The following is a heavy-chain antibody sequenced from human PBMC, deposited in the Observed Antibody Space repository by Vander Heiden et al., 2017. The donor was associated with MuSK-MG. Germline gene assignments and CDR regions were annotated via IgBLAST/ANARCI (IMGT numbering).Heavy chain of an antibody. CDR2: IYHSGST. D-gene: IGHD2-15*01. CDR3: ARGVGYGSGGSCYPYYFDY. J-gene: IGHJ4*02. V-gene: IGHV4-30-2*01. Sequence: QLQLQESGSGLVKPSQTLSLTCAVSGGSISSDGYSWSWIRPPPGKGLEWIGYIYHSGSTYYNPSLKSRVTISVDRSKNQFSLKLSSVTAADTAVYYCARGVGYGSGGSCYPYYFDYWGQGTLVTVSS. CDR1: GGSISSDGYS.